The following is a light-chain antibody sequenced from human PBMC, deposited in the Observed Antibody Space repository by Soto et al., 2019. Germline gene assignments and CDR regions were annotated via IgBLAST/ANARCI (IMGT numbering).Light chain of an antibody. V-gene: IGKV1-12*01. J-gene: IGKJ4*01. CDR1: QGVGTC. CDR3: QQGVSFPPT. Sequence: DVLLTQSPATLSSSPGDRVTLSCRASQGVGTCLAWYQQKPGKAPKLLFFAASNMAAGVPYRFSGSGSGTDFTLIISSLQPEDFAVYYCQQGVSFPPTFGGGTKVEIK. CDR2: AAS.